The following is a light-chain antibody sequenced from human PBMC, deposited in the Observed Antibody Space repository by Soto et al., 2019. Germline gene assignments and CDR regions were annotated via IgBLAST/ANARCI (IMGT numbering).Light chain of an antibody. CDR2: DAS. CDR3: QQYNSYSFT. Sequence: DIQMTQSLSTLSASVGDRVTITCRASQSISSWLAWYQQKPGKAPKLLIYDASSLESGVPSRFSGSGSGTEFTLTINSLQPDDFATYYCQQYNSYSFTFGPGTKVDIK. J-gene: IGKJ3*01. CDR1: QSISSW. V-gene: IGKV1-5*01.